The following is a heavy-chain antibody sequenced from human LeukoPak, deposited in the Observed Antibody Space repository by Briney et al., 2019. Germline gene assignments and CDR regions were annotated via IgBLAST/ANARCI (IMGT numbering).Heavy chain of an antibody. D-gene: IGHD6-19*01. CDR3: ARGAQWPY. J-gene: IGHJ4*02. V-gene: IGHV3-48*01. Sequence: GRSLRLSCTASGFTFSSYGMNWVRQAPGKGLEWVSYISSSSNIMNYADSVKGRFTTSRDNAKNSLYLQMNSLRAEDTAVYYCARGAQWPYWGQGTLVTVSS. CDR2: ISSSSNIM. CDR1: GFTFSSYG.